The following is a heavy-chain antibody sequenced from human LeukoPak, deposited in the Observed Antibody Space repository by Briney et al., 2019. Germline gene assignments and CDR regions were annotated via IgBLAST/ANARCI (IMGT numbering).Heavy chain of an antibody. V-gene: IGHV3-43*02. CDR2: ISGDGGST. CDR1: GFTFDDYA. D-gene: IGHD5-18*01. Sequence: GGSLRLSCAASGFTFDDYAMHWVRQAPGKGLEWVSLISGDGGSTYYADSVKGRFTISRDNSKNSLYLQMNSLRTEDTDLYYCAKDTLRGYSYGFHNYMDVWSKGTTVTVSS. J-gene: IGHJ6*03. CDR3: AKDTLRGYSYGFHNYMDV.